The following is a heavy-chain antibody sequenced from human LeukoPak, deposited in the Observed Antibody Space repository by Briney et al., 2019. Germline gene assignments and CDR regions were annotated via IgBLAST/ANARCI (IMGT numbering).Heavy chain of an antibody. CDR3: AKVESSSWYSSWFDP. D-gene: IGHD6-13*01. V-gene: IGHV3-23*01. CDR1: GLNHCSLA. CDR2: ISGSGGST. J-gene: IGHJ5*02. Sequence: GGPLSLSCGACGLNHCSLAVRGAREATGEGLEWVLAISGSGGSTYYAESVKGRFTISRDNSKNTLYLQMNSLRAEDTAVYYCAKVESSSWYSSWFDPWGQGTLVTVSS.